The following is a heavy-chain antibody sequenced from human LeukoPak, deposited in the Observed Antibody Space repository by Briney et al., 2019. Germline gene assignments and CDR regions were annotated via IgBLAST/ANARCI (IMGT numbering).Heavy chain of an antibody. CDR1: GFTFSNHW. D-gene: IGHD3-3*01. CDR3: ARPPYFDFWSGFYTDHYYYMEV. V-gene: IGHV3-74*01. CDR2: INNDGSRT. Sequence: GGSLRLSCAASGFTFSNHWMHWGRLVPGKGLVWVSHINNDGSRTSYADSVKGRFTVSRGNANNTLYLQMNSLRAEDTAVYYCARPPYFDFWSGFYTDHYYYMEVWGKGTTVTVSS. J-gene: IGHJ6*03.